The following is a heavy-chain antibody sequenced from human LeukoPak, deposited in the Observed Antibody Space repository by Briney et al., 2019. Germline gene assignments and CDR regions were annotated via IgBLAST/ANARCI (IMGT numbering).Heavy chain of an antibody. CDR1: GDSASSNSAA. D-gene: IGHD6-13*01. CDR3: AREGSSSWTSGYYFDY. V-gene: IGHV6-1*01. J-gene: IGHJ4*02. Sequence: SQTLSLTCAISGDSASSNSAAWSWIRQSPSRGIEWLGRTYYRSKWYNDYAVSVKSRITINPDTSKNQFSLQLNSVTPEDTAVYYFAREGSSSWTSGYYFDYWGQGTLVTVSS. CDR2: TYYRSKWYN.